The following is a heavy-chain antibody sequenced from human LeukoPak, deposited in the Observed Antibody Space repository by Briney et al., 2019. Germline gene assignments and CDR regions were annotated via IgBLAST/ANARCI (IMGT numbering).Heavy chain of an antibody. J-gene: IGHJ4*02. CDR2: IKQDGSEK. CDR3: AREAAAASWYFDY. D-gene: IGHD6-13*01. Sequence: PGGSLRLSCAASGFTFSSYWMSWVRQAPGKGLEWVANIKQDGSEKYYVDSVKGRFTISRDNAKNSLYLQMNSLRAEDTAVYYCAREAAAASWYFDYWGQGTLVTVSS. V-gene: IGHV3-7*01. CDR1: GFTFSSYW.